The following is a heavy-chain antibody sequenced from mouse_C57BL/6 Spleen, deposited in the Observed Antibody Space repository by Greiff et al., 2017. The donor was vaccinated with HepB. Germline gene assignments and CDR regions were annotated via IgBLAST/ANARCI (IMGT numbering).Heavy chain of an antibody. J-gene: IGHJ3*01. CDR2: IHPNSGST. CDR3: ARGIIYYGNPFAY. V-gene: IGHV1-64*01. CDR1: GYTFTSYW. Sequence: QVQLQQPGAELVKPGASVKLSCKASGYTFTSYWMHWVKQRPGQGLEWIGMIHPNSGSTNYYEKFKSKATLTVDKSSSTAYMQLSSLTSEDSAVYYCARGIIYYGNPFAYWGQGTLVTVSA. D-gene: IGHD2-1*01.